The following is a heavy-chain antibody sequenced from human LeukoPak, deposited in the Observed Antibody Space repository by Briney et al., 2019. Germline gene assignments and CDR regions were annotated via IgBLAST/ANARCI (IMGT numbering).Heavy chain of an antibody. J-gene: IGHJ4*02. CDR1: GFTFSTYW. V-gene: IGHV3-74*01. CDR3: GSLTVVAKDH. D-gene: IGHD3-22*01. CDR2: INSDGSST. Sequence: PGGSLRLSCAASGFTFSTYWMHWVRQAPGKGLVGVAQINSDGSSTSYADSVKGRFTISRDNAKNTLYLQMTNLRAEDTAVYYCGSLTVVAKDHWGQGTLVTVSS.